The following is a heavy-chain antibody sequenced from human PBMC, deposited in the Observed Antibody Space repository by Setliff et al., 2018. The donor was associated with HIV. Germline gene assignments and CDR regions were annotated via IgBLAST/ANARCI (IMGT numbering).Heavy chain of an antibody. CDR2: ISAHNDVT. J-gene: IGHJ5*02. CDR1: GYTFSTYG. CDR3: VRDRWKEQLVEGWFDP. Sequence: ASVKVSCKASGYTFSTYGISWVRQAPGQGLEWMGWISAHNDVTHYAQHLQGRVTMTTDTSTSTAYMELRSLRSDDTAVDYCVRDRWKEQLVEGWFDPWGQGTLVTVSS. V-gene: IGHV1-18*01. D-gene: IGHD6-13*01.